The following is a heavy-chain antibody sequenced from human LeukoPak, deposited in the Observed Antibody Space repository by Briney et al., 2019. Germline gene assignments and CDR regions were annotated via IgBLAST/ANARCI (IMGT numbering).Heavy chain of an antibody. CDR3: ARSYYSGSWWFNP. J-gene: IGHJ5*02. V-gene: IGHV4-61*01. CDR1: GGSISSSRYY. CDR2: VYYTGST. Sequence: PSETLSLTCTVSGGSISSSRYYWSWIRQPPGKELEWIGYVYYTGSTSYNPSLKSRVTISVDTSKNQFSLKLNSVTAADTAVYYCARSYYSGSWWFNPWGQGTLVTVTS. D-gene: IGHD3-10*01.